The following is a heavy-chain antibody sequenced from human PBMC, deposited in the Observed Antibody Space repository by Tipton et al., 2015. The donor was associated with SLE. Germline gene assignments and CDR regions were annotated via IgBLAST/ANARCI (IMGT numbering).Heavy chain of an antibody. CDR2: IYTTGST. CDR1: GDSISNDNYY. V-gene: IGHV4-61*02. Sequence: TLSLTCTVSGDSISNDNYYWSWIRQPAGKGLEYIGRIYTTGSTSYNPSLRSRVTVSVDTSTNQFSLKLTSVTAADTAVYYCAGDSQAFDYWGQGSLVTVSS. J-gene: IGHJ4*02. CDR3: AGDSQAFDY.